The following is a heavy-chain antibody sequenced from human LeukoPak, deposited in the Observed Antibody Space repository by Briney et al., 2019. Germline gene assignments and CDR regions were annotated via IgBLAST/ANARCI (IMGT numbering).Heavy chain of an antibody. CDR3: ASAYGSGNYYHFDY. Sequence: ASVKVSCKTSGYTFTNYYMHWVRQAPGQGLEWMGVINPSGGSTTYEQNFQGRVTITTDTSTSTVYMDLSSQRSDDTAIYYCASAYGSGNYYHFDYWGQGTLVTVSS. D-gene: IGHD3-10*01. CDR1: GYTFTNYY. J-gene: IGHJ4*02. V-gene: IGHV1-46*01. CDR2: INPSGGST.